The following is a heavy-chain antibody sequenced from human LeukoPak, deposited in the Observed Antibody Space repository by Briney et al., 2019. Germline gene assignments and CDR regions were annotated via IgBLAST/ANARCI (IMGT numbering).Heavy chain of an antibody. V-gene: IGHV3-15*01. J-gene: IGHJ4*02. CDR1: GFTFSNAW. CDR3: TAFESGGFY. D-gene: IGHD2-15*01. CDR2: IKSKTYGGTT. Sequence: GGSLRLSCAASGFTFSNAWMSWVRQAPGRGLEWVGRIKSKTYGGTTDYAAPVKGRFIISRDDSKNTLYVQMNSLKSEDTAVYYCTAFESGGFYWGQGTLVTVSS.